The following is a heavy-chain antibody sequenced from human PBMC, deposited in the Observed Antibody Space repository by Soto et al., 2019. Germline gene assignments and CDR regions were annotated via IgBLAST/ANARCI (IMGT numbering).Heavy chain of an antibody. D-gene: IGHD3-16*01. J-gene: IGHJ4*02. CDR3: APGLGNPSYFAY. CDR2: ISGNSVTI. V-gene: IGHV3-23*01. Sequence: EVQLLESGGGVVQPGASLRLSCAASGFTFSSHSMSWVRQAPGTGLEWVTIISGNSVTIEYADSAKGGFTISRDNSKNIVSLQMSSQRTEDTAVYNCAPGLGNPSYFAYWGQATLVTFSP. CDR1: GFTFSSHS.